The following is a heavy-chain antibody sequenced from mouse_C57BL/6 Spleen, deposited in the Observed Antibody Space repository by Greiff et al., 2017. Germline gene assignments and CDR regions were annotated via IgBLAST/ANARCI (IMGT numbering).Heavy chain of an antibody. V-gene: IGHV1-69*01. CDR1: GYTFTSYW. CDR3: ARSTTGWYFDV. CDR2: IDPSDSYT. D-gene: IGHD1-1*01. Sequence: QVQLQQSGAELVMPGASVKLSCKASGYTFTSYWMHWVKQRPGQGLEWIGEIDPSDSYTNYNQKFKGKSTLTVDKSSSTAYMQLSSLTSEDSAVYYGARSTTGWYFDVWGTGTTVTVSS. J-gene: IGHJ1*03.